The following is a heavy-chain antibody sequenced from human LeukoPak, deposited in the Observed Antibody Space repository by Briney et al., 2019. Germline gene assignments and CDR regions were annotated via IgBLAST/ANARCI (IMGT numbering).Heavy chain of an antibody. D-gene: IGHD5-18*01. CDR1: GGSIRSGSYY. J-gene: IGHJ6*03. V-gene: IGHV4-61*09. CDR2: IYTRGTT. CDR3: ARVYTVMGATTVDHYHYYMDV. Sequence: SETLSLTCTVSGGSIRSGSYYWSWIRQPAGKGLGWIGHIYTRGTTNYNPSVKSRVTVSLDTSKNQISLKLSSVTAADTAIYYCARVYTVMGATTVDHYHYYMDVWGKGTTVTVSS.